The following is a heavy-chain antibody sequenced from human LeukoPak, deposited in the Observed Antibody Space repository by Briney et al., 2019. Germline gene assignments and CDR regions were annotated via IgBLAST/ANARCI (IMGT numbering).Heavy chain of an antibody. CDR2: INPSGGST. V-gene: IGHV1-46*01. D-gene: IGHD1-1*01. Sequence: ASVKVSCKASGYTFTSYYVHWVRQATGQGLEWMGIINPSGGSTSYAQKFQGRVTMTRDMSTSTVYMELSSLRSEDTAVYYCARAHPTGPFDYWGQGTLVTVSS. CDR1: GYTFTSYY. CDR3: ARAHPTGPFDY. J-gene: IGHJ4*02.